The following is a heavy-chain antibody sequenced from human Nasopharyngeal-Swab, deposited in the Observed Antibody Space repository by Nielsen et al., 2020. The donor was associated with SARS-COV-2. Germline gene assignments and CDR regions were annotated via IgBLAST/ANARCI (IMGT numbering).Heavy chain of an antibody. V-gene: IGHV3-30*18. CDR3: AKELVGYCSSTSCYGGFQH. Sequence: GESLKISCAASGFPFSSYGMHWVRQAPGKGLEWVAVISYDGSNKYYADSVKGRFTISRDNSKNTLYLQMNSLRAEDTAVYYCAKELVGYCSSTSCYGGFQHWGQGTLVTVSS. J-gene: IGHJ1*01. CDR1: GFPFSSYG. CDR2: ISYDGSNK. D-gene: IGHD2-2*01.